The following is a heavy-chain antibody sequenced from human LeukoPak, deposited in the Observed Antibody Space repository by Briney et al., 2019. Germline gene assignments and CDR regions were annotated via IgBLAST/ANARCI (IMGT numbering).Heavy chain of an antibody. Sequence: SETLSLTCTVSGGSVSSDNSYWNWIRQPAGKGLEWIGRIYADGDSSYNPSLKGRVTISVDTSKNQFSLRLTSMTAADTAVYYCARGYYYRSWGQGTLVTVSS. J-gene: IGHJ4*02. V-gene: IGHV4-61*02. D-gene: IGHD3-10*01. CDR1: GGSVSSDNSY. CDR3: ARGYYYRS. CDR2: IYADGDS.